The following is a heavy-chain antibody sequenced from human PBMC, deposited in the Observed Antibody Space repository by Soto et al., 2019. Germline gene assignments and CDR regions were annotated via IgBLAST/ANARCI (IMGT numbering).Heavy chain of an antibody. CDR2: IIPILGIA. Sequence: ASVKVSCKASGGTFSSYTISWGRQAPGQGLEWMGRIIPILGIANYAQKFQGRVTITADKSTSTAYMELSRLRSEDTSVYSCACGYCSGCSCFPFDPWGQGTLVTVSS. CDR3: ACGYCSGCSCFPFDP. D-gene: IGHD2-15*01. V-gene: IGHV1-69*02. J-gene: IGHJ5*02. CDR1: GGTFSSYT.